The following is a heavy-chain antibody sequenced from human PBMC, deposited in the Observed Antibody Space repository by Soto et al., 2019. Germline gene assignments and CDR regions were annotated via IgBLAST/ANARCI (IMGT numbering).Heavy chain of an antibody. Sequence: QVRLVQSGAEVKRPGASVKVSCKTYGYSFTVYGISWVRQAPGQGLEWMGWMSTYTGDTNYARKFRGRVTMTTDISASTDSMELRSLTSDDTAVYYCARDPGGATGFDPWGQGTPVIVST. V-gene: IGHV1-18*01. CDR1: GYSFTVYG. CDR2: MSTYTGDT. J-gene: IGHJ5*02. D-gene: IGHD3-10*01. CDR3: ARDPGGATGFDP.